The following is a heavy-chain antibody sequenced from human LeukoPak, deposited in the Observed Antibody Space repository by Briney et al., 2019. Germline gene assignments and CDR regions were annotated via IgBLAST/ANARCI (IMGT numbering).Heavy chain of an antibody. CDR3: ARGIPISGVVNSNAGVFDS. CDR1: GYTFTRNY. J-gene: IGHJ4*02. D-gene: IGHD3-3*01. Sequence: GASMKVSCKTSGYTFTRNYIHWVRQAPGQGLEWMGMINPSDGATTYAQKLQGRVTMTRDTSTSTVFMELTSLKSEDTAVFYCARGIPISGVVNSNAGVFDSWGQGTLITVSA. CDR2: INPSDGAT. V-gene: IGHV1-46*01.